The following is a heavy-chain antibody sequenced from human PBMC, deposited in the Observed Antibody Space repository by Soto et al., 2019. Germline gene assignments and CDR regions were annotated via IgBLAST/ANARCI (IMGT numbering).Heavy chain of an antibody. CDR1: GFTFSSYS. Sequence: AGWSLRLSCAASGFTFSSYSMNWVRQAPGKGLEWVSGISDSGGSTYYADSVKGRFTISRDNSKNTLYLQMDSLRVEDTAVYYCAKHSITFFYGMDVWGQGTTVTFSS. J-gene: IGHJ6*02. CDR3: AKHSITFFYGMDV. D-gene: IGHD3-10*01. CDR2: ISDSGGST. V-gene: IGHV3-23*01.